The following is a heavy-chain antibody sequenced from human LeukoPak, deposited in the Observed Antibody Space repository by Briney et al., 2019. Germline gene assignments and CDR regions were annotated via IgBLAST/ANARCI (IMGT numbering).Heavy chain of an antibody. CDR1: GGSFSGYY. D-gene: IGHD5-24*01. CDR2: ISHSGST. Sequence: SETLSLTCAVYGGSFSGYYWSWLRQPPGKGLVWIGEISHSGSTNYNPSLKSRVTISVDTSKNQFSLKLSSLTAADTAVYYCARGPSGDGYNFDYWGQGTLVTVSS. J-gene: IGHJ4*02. CDR3: ARGPSGDGYNFDY. V-gene: IGHV4-34*01.